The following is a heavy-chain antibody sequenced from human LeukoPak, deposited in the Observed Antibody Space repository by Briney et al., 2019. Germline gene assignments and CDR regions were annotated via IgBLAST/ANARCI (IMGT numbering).Heavy chain of an antibody. V-gene: IGHV4-59*01. CDR2: IYYSGST. CDR3: ARMRDIVVVPAGNWFDP. D-gene: IGHD2-2*01. J-gene: IGHJ5*02. Sequence: SETLSLTCTVSGGSISSYYWSWIRQPPGKGLEWIGYIYYSGSTNYNPSLKSRVTISVDTSKNQFSLKLSSVTDADTAVYYCARMRDIVVVPAGNWFDPWGQGTLVTVSS. CDR1: GGSISSYY.